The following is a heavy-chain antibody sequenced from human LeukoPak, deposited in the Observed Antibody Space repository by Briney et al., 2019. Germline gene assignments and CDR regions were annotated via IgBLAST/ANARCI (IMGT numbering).Heavy chain of an antibody. J-gene: IGHJ3*02. CDR2: SNSDGSST. V-gene: IGHV3-74*01. CDR1: GFTFRSYW. D-gene: IGHD5-24*01. CDR3: AREAGDGYNSAAFDI. Sequence: GGSLRLSCAASGFTFRSYWMHWVRQGPGEGLVWVSRSNSDGSSTSHADSVKGRFTISRDNAKNTLYLQMNSLRAEDTAVYYCAREAGDGYNSAAFDIWGQGTMVTVSS.